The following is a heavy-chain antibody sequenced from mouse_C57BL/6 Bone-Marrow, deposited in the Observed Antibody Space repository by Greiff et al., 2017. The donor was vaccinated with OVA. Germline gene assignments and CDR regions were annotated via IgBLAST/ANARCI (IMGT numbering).Heavy chain of an antibody. Sequence: EVQLVESGGGLVKPGGSLKLSCAASGFTFSDYGMHWVRQAPEKGLEWVAYISSGSSTIYYADTVKGQFTISRDNAKNTLFLQMTSLRSEDTAMYYCARGDSPWFAYWGQGTLVTVSA. CDR1: GFTFSDYG. D-gene: IGHD6-1*01. J-gene: IGHJ3*01. CDR3: ARGDSPWFAY. CDR2: ISSGSSTI. V-gene: IGHV5-17*01.